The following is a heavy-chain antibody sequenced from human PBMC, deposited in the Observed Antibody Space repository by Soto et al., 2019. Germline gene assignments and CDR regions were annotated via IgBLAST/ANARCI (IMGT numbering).Heavy chain of an antibody. D-gene: IGHD3-22*01. J-gene: IGHJ4*02. CDR1: GGSISGYY. CDR2: IYYSGST. V-gene: IGHV4-59*08. Sequence: SETLSLTCTVSGGSISGYYWSWFRQPPGKGLEWIGYIYYSGSTTYTPSLKSRVTMAVDTSKNQFSLRLNSVTAADTAVYYCARLGGYYQAFDQWGQGSLVTVSS. CDR3: ARLGGYYQAFDQ.